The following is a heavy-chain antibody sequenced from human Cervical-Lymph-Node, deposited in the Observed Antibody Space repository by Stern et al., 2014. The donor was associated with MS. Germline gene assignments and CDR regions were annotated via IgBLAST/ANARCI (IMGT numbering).Heavy chain of an antibody. CDR2: VYHNGRT. CDR3: ARTPDYYYGMDV. CDR1: GASMSSGYW. Sequence: QVQLQESGPGLVKPSGTLSLTCAVFGASMSSGYWGSWVRQPPGKGLEWIGEVYHNGRTNYNPSLKSRVSISIDMSKNQFSLSLNSVTAADTAVYFCARTPDYYYGMDVWGQGTTVTVSS. J-gene: IGHJ6*02. V-gene: IGHV4-4*02.